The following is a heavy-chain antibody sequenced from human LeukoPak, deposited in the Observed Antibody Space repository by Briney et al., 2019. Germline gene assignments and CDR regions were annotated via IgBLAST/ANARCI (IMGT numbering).Heavy chain of an antibody. Sequence: GASVKVSCKVSGYTLTKLSMHWVRQAPGKGLEWMGGFDPEDGETINAQKFQGRVTMTEDTSTDTAYMELSSLRSEDTAVYYCATDGDRYGYELDYWGQGTLVTVSS. CDR2: FDPEDGET. CDR3: ATDGDRYGYELDY. D-gene: IGHD5-18*01. CDR1: GYTLTKLS. J-gene: IGHJ4*02. V-gene: IGHV1-24*01.